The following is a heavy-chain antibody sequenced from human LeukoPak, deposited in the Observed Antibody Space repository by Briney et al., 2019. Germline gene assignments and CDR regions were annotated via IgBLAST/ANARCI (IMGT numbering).Heavy chain of an antibody. CDR2: MNPDSGNT. CDR3: GRGQWQELHDY. J-gene: IGHJ4*02. Sequence: EASVKVSCKASGFTFTSYDIYWVRQATGQGLEWMGWMNPDSGNTAYAQKFQGRVSMTRDTSISTAYMELSRLTSDDTAVYYCGRGQWQELHDYWGQGTLVTVSS. CDR1: GFTFTSYD. V-gene: IGHV1-8*01. D-gene: IGHD6-19*01.